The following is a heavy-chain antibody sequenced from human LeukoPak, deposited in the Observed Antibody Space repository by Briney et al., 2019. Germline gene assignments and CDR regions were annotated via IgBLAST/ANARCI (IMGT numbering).Heavy chain of an antibody. D-gene: IGHD1-26*01. J-gene: IGHJ4*02. CDR3: ARYSGSYQFDY. CDR2: IIPILGIA. CDR1: GYTFTSYD. V-gene: IGHV1-69*04. Sequence: ASVKVSCKASGYTFTSYDITWVRQAPGQGLEWMGRIIPILGIANYAQKFQGRVTITADKSTSTAYMELSSLRSEDTAVYYCARYSGSYQFDYWGQGTLVTVSS.